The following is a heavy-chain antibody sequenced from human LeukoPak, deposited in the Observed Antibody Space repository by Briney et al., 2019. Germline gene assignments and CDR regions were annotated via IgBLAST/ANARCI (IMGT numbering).Heavy chain of an antibody. CDR2: IYKVGNT. D-gene: IGHD1-26*01. CDR3: ARGLVVGGTGVWAFDI. J-gene: IGHJ3*02. CDR1: GFTVSNNY. Sequence: GGSLRLSCAASGFTVSNNYMSWVRQAPGKGLEWVSVIYKVGNTFYADFVKGRFTISRDNSKNTLYLQMNGLRAEDTALYYCARGLVVGGTGVWAFDIWSQGTMVTVSS. V-gene: IGHV3-66*01.